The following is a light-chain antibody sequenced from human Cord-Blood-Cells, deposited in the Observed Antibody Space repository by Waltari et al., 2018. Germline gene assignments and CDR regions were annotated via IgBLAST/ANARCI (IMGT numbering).Light chain of an antibody. CDR2: DAS. J-gene: IGKJ5*01. CDR1: PRVSSY. CDR3: QQRSNWPIT. Sequence: EIVLTQSPATLSLSPGERATLSCRAIPRVSSYLAWYQQKPGQAPRLLIYDASNRATGIPSRFSGSGSGTDFTLTISSLEPEDFAVYYCQQRSNWPITFGQGTRLEIK. V-gene: IGKV3-11*01.